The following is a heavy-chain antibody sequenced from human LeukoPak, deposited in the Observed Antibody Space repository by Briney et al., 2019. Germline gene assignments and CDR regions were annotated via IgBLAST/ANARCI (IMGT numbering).Heavy chain of an antibody. CDR2: LSGGGGTT. Sequence: GGSLRLSCAASGFTFSSYAMSWVRQAPGKGLEWVSTLSGGGGTTFYADSVKGRFTISRDNSKNTLSLQMNSLKAEDTAIYYCAKGGGSSSWAEYYFEYWGQGTLVTVSS. CDR1: GFTFSSYA. V-gene: IGHV3-23*01. D-gene: IGHD6-13*01. CDR3: AKGGGSSSWAEYYFEY. J-gene: IGHJ4*02.